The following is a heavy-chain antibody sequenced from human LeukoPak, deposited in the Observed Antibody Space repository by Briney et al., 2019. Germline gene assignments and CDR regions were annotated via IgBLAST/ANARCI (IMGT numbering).Heavy chain of an antibody. CDR1: GYTFTGYH. V-gene: IGHV1-69*13. CDR3: AREESRSFYDSSGYSFYYYGMDV. Sequence: SVKVSCKASGYTFTGYHMHWVRQAPGQGLEWMGGIVPIFGTANYAQKFQGRVTITADESTNTACMELSSLRSEDTAVYYCAREESRSFYDSSGYSFYYYGMDVWGQGTTVTVSS. D-gene: IGHD3-22*01. J-gene: IGHJ6*02. CDR2: IVPIFGTA.